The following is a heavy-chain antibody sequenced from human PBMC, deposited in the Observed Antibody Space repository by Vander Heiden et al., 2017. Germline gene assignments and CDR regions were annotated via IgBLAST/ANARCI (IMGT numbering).Heavy chain of an antibody. Sequence: QVQLQESGPGLVKPSQTLPPPCTVSGGSISSVRYYWSWIRQHPGKGLEWIGYIYYSGSTYYNPSLKSRVTISVDTSKNQFSLKLSSVTAADTAVYYCARSNYDYAEIATYWYFDLWGRGTLVTVSS. CDR3: ARSNYDYAEIATYWYFDL. CDR1: GGSISSVRYY. V-gene: IGHV4-31*03. J-gene: IGHJ2*01. D-gene: IGHD4-4*01. CDR2: IYYSGST.